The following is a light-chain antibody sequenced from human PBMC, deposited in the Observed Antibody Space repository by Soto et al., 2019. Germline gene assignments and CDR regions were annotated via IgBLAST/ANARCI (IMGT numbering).Light chain of an antibody. J-gene: IGLJ2*01. CDR2: NNY. CDR3: AAWDDSLNGVV. V-gene: IGLV1-44*01. CDR1: SSNIGTNA. Sequence: QSVLTQPPSASGTPGQRVTISCSGSSSNIGTNALNWYQQLPGTAPKLLIYNNYQRPSGIPDRFSGSKSGTSASLAISGLQSDDEADYYCAAWDDSLNGVVFGGGTKLTVL.